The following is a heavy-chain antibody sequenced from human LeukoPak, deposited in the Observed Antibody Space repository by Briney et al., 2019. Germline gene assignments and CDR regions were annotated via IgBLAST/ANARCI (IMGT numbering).Heavy chain of an antibody. Sequence: RPSETLSLTCTVSGGSISSYYWSWVRQPPGKGLEWIGYIYYSGSTNYNPSLKSRITISVDTSKNQFSLTLSSATAADTAVYYCARTTGTTNFDPWGQGTLVTVSS. CDR2: IYYSGST. J-gene: IGHJ5*02. CDR1: GGSISSYY. D-gene: IGHD1-7*01. V-gene: IGHV4-59*08. CDR3: ARTTGTTNFDP.